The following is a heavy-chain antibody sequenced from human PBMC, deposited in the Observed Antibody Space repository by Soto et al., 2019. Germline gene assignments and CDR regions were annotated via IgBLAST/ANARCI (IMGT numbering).Heavy chain of an antibody. CDR3: AREVSSTNWFDP. J-gene: IGHJ5*02. CDR1: GGTFSSYA. V-gene: IGHV1-69*01. Sequence: QVQLVQSGAEVKKPGSSVKVSCKASGGTFSSYAISWVRQAPGQGLEWMGGIIPICGTANYAQKFQGRVTITADESTSTAYMGLSSLRSEDTAVYYCAREVSSTNWFDPWGQGTLVTVSS. D-gene: IGHD6-13*01. CDR2: IIPICGTA.